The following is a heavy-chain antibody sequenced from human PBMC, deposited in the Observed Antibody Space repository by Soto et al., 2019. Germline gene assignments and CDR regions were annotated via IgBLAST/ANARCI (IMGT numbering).Heavy chain of an antibody. CDR2: IIPVLGIV. V-gene: IGHV1-69*01. CDR3: ARDRAEIYYGMDV. CDR1: GGTLSSNA. J-gene: IGHJ6*02. Sequence: QVQLEQSGAEVKKPGSSVKVSCKASGGTLSSNAISWVRQTPGQGLEWVGGIIPVLGIVNYAQKFQGRVTITADESTTTVYMELTSLPSEDTAMYYCARDRAEIYYGMDVWGQGTTVIVSS.